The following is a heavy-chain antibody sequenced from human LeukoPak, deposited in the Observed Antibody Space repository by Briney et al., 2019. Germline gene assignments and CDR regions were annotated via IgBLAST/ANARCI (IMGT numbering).Heavy chain of an antibody. CDR1: GYNFPNYY. CDR2: IFPADSDT. V-gene: IGHV5-51*01. CDR3: TRPSRSYAFDI. Sequence: PGESLKISCKGSGYNFPNYYIGWVRQMPGKGLEWMGVIFPADSDTTYSPSFQGHVTISADKSINTAYLEWSSLKASDTAMYFCTRPSRSYAFDIWGQGTMATVSS. J-gene: IGHJ3*02.